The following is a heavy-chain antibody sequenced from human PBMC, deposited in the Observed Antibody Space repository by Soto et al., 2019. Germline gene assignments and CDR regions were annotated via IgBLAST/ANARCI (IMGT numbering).Heavy chain of an antibody. D-gene: IGHD2-15*01. CDR3: ARQERYCRGGCCFRRAFDL. CDR2: TFNYSFNL. CDR1: GFASRDFS. J-gene: IGHJ3*01. Sequence: EVQLVESGGGLVKPGGSLRLSCAASGFASRDFSINWVRQAPGKGLQWVSSTFNYSFNLYYADSVKGRFTISRDNARNSVCRRIGSLRVEDTAVYYCARQERYCRGGCCFRRAFDLWGQGTVVTVSS. V-gene: IGHV3-21*01.